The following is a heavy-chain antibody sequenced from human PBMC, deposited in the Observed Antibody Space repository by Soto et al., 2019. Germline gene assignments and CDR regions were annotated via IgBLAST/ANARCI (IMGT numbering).Heavy chain of an antibody. V-gene: IGHV3-23*01. J-gene: IGHJ4*02. CDR1: GFTFSSYA. CDR3: ATHQHDYGDSTRTAL. Sequence: GGSLRLSCAASGFTFSSYAMSWVRQAPGKGLEWVSAISGSGGSTYYADSVKGRFTISRDNSKNTLYLQMNSLRAEDTAVYYCATHQHDYGDSTRTALWGQGTLVTVSS. D-gene: IGHD4-17*01. CDR2: ISGSGGST.